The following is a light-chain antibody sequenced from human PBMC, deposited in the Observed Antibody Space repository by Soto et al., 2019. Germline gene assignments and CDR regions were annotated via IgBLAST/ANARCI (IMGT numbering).Light chain of an antibody. Sequence: QSALTQPASVSGSPGQSITISCTGTSSYVLSYDAVSWYQHHPGKAPKLIIYEGNKRPSGVSNRFTGSRSGNMASLTISGLQAEDEADYYCCSYVYTNSWVFGGGTKLTVL. CDR3: CSYVYTNSWV. J-gene: IGLJ3*02. CDR1: SSYVLSYDA. V-gene: IGLV2-23*01. CDR2: EGN.